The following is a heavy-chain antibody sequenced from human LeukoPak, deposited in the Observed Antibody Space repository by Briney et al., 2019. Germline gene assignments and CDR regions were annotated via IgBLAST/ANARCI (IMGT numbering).Heavy chain of an antibody. V-gene: IGHV4-39*02. J-gene: IGHJ6*03. D-gene: IGHD3-10*01. CDR2: IYYSGST. CDR1: GGSISSSSYY. Sequence: SETLSLTCTVSGGSISSSSYYWGWIRQPPGKGLEGIGSIYYSGSTYYNPSLKSPVTIYVDTSKNHFSLKLSSVTAADTAVYYCARALSLAVRGANSYYYYYYMDVWGQGTMVTVSS. CDR3: ARALSLAVRGANSYYYYYYMDV.